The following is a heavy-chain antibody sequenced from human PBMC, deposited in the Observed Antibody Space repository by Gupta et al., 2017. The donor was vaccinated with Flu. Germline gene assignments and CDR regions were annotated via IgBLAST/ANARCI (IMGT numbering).Heavy chain of an antibody. D-gene: IGHD3-10*01. CDR2: IWYDGSNK. CDR1: GFTFSSYV. J-gene: IGHJ4*02. Sequence: QVQLVESGGGVVQPGRSLRLSCAASGFTFSSYVMPWVRQAPGKGLEWVAVIWYDGSNKYYADSVKGRFTISRDNSKNTLYLQMNSLRAEDTAVYYCARDRRGVSIFDYWGQGTLVTVSS. CDR3: ARDRRGVSIFDY. V-gene: IGHV3-33*01.